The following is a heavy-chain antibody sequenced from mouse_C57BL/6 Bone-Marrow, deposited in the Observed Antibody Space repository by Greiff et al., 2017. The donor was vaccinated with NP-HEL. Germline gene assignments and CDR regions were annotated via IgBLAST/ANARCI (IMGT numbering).Heavy chain of an antibody. CDR1: GFNIKDYY. Sequence: VQLQQSGAELVRPGASVKLSCTASGFNIKDYYMHWVKQRPEQGLEWIGWIDPENGDTEYASKFQGKATITADTSSNTAYLQLSSLTSEDTAVYYCTTGTMGGYWGQGTLVTVSA. CDR2: IDPENGDT. CDR3: TTGTMGGY. J-gene: IGHJ3*01. V-gene: IGHV14-4*01. D-gene: IGHD1-1*02.